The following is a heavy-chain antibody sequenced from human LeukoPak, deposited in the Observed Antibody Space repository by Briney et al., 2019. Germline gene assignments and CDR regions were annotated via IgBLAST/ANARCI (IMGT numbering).Heavy chain of an antibody. CDR3: ARAQAGYTVDY. J-gene: IGHJ4*02. CDR2: IYHSGST. V-gene: IGHV4-30-2*01. CDR1: GGSISSGGYS. D-gene: IGHD5-18*01. Sequence: SETLSLTCAVSGGSISSGGYSGSWIRQPPGKGLEWIGYIYHSGSTYYNPSLKSRVTISVDRSKNQFSLKLSSVTAADTAVYYCARAQAGYTVDYWGQGTLVTVSS.